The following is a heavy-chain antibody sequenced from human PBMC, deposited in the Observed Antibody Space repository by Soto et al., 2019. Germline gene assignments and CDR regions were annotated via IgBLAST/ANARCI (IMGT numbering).Heavy chain of an antibody. CDR3: LGYCSGGSCYSRGY. V-gene: IGHV1-3*01. CDR1: GYSFTSHA. J-gene: IGHJ4*02. Sequence: GASVKVSCKASGYSFTSHAMHWLRQAPGQRLEWMGWINAGNGNTKYSQKFQGRVTITRDTSASTAYMELSSLRSEDTAVYYCLGYCSGGSCYSRGYWGQGTLVTVSS. CDR2: INAGNGNT. D-gene: IGHD2-15*01.